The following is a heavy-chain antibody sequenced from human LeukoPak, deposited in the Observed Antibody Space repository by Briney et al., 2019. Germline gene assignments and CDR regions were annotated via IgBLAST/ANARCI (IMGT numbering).Heavy chain of an antibody. CDR3: AASYFDAFDI. J-gene: IGHJ3*02. CDR1: GGSTSSYY. V-gene: IGHV4-59*08. D-gene: IGHD2/OR15-2a*01. CDR2: IYYTGST. Sequence: SETLSLTCTVSGGSTSSYYWNWIRQPPGKGLEWIGYIYYTGSTNYNPSLKSRVTISLDTSMNQFSLKLSSVTAADTAVYYCAASYFDAFDIWGQGTVVTVSS.